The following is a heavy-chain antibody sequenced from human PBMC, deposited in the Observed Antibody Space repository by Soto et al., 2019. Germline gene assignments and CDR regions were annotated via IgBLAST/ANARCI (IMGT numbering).Heavy chain of an antibody. CDR2: IYYSGST. CDR1: GGSISSGGYY. CDR3: ARVRGGQGREYYFDY. Sequence: SETLSLTCTVSGGSISSGGYYWSWIRQHPGKGLEWIGYIYYSGSTYYNPSLKSRVTISVDTSKNQFSLKLSSVTAADTAVYYCARVRGGQGREYYFDYWGQGTLVTVSS. D-gene: IGHD3-16*01. J-gene: IGHJ4*02. V-gene: IGHV4-31*03.